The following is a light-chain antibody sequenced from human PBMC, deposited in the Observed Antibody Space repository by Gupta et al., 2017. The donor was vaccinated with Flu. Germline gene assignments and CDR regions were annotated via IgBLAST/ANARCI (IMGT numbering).Light chain of an antibody. CDR2: YAT. V-gene: IGKV3-20*01. CDR1: QSVRGNS. CDR3: QQYEQAQVT. Sequence: LLTQSPGTLSVSPGQSATLSCRASQSVRGNSLAWYQQKAGQAPRLLIYYATTRATGIPDRFSGSGSGTDFTLKISRLEPEDIAVYYCQQYEQAQVTFGRGTKVDI. J-gene: IGKJ3*01.